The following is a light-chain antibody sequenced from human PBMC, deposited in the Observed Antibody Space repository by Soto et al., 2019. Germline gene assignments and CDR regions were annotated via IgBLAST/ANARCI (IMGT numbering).Light chain of an antibody. CDR2: EVT. CDR3: SSYTTWSTSI. J-gene: IGLJ2*01. CDR1: TRDVGNYNF. Sequence: QSVLTQPASVSGSPGQSITISCTGTTRDVGNYNFVSWYQQHPGKAPKLILYEVTRRPTGISSRFSGSKSGNTASLTISGLQAEDEADYYCSSYTTWSTSIFGGGTKLTV. V-gene: IGLV2-14*03.